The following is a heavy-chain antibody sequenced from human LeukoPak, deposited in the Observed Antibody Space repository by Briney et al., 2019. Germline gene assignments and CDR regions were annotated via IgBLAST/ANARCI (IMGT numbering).Heavy chain of an antibody. Sequence: GGSLRLSCVASGFTFNSYEMNWVRQARGKGVEWVSYFSNSGSTMYYVDSVKGRFTISRDNAKNSLYLQMNSLRAEDTAVYYCARDWRHRDYGSGSLDYWGQGALVTVSS. CDR1: GFTFNSYE. J-gene: IGHJ4*02. V-gene: IGHV3-48*03. CDR2: FSNSGSTM. D-gene: IGHD3-10*01. CDR3: ARDWRHRDYGSGSLDY.